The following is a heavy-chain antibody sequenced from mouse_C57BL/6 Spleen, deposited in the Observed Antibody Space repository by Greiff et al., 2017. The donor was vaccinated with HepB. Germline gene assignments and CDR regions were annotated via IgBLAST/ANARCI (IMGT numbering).Heavy chain of an antibody. CDR1: GFTFSSYG. V-gene: IGHV5-6*01. J-gene: IGHJ2*01. D-gene: IGHD4-1*01. CDR2: ISSGGSYT. CDR3: ASSGTSGGYYFDY. Sequence: EVKLVESGGDLVKPGGSLKLSCAASGFTFSSYGMSWVRQTPDKRLEWVATISSGGSYTYYPDSVKGRFTISRDNAKNTLYLQMSSLKSEDTAMYYCASSGTSGGYYFDYWGQGTTLTVSS.